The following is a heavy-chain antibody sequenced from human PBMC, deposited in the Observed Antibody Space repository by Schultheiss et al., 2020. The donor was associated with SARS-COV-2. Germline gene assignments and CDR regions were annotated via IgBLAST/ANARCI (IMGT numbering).Heavy chain of an antibody. CDR2: ISSGSTTI. CDR3: AIEIRGLFDY. Sequence: GGSLRLSCGASGLTFSRYSMNWVRQAPGKGLEWVSYISSGSTTIYYADSVKGRFTISRDDAKNSLYLQMHSLRDEDTALYYSAIEIRGLFDYWGQGTLVTVSS. V-gene: IGHV3-48*02. CDR1: GLTFSRYS. J-gene: IGHJ4*02.